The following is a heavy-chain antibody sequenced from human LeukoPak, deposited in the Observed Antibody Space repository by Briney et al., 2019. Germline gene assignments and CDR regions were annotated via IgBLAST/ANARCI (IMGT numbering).Heavy chain of an antibody. CDR1: GYTFTGYY. Sequence: GASVKVSCKASGYTFTGYYMHWVRQAPGQGLEWMGWINPNSGGTNYAQKFQGRFTMTRDTSISTAYMELSRLRSDDTAVYYCARFPIQLWLYGFDYWGQGTLVTVSS. V-gene: IGHV1-2*02. D-gene: IGHD5-18*01. CDR3: ARFPIQLWLYGFDY. CDR2: INPNSGGT. J-gene: IGHJ4*02.